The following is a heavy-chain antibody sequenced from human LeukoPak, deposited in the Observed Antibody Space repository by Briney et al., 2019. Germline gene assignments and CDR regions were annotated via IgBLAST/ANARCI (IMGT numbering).Heavy chain of an antibody. J-gene: IGHJ4*02. D-gene: IGHD1-26*01. V-gene: IGHV3-30*02. CDR1: GFTFSRYG. CDR2: IRYDGSNK. Sequence: RPGGSLGLSCAASGFTFSRYGMHWVRQAPGRGLEWVAFIRYDGSNKYYADCVKGRFTISRDNSKNTLYLQTNSLRAEDTAVYYCAKVRWDHRGLLLALDYWGQGTLVTVSS. CDR3: AKVRWDHRGLLLALDY.